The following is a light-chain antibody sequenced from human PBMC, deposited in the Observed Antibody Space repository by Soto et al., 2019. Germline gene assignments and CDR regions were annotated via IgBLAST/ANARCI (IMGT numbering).Light chain of an antibody. V-gene: IGKV3D-11*02. Sequence: EILLTQSPATLSLSPGERATLSCRASQSIGYYLAWYQEKPGQAPRILIYEASIRATGSPARFSGSWAGTDFTLTINGLEPEDSAVYYCQHYVTWPLTFGGGTKVDI. CDR3: QHYVTWPLT. CDR2: EAS. J-gene: IGKJ4*01. CDR1: QSIGYY.